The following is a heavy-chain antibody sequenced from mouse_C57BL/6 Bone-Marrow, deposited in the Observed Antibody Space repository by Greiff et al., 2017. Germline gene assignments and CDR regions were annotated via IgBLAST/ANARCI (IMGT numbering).Heavy chain of an antibody. CDR1: GYTFTSSG. D-gene: IGHD4-1*01. CDR3: ARESNWAYAMDY. J-gene: IGHJ4*01. V-gene: IGHV1-81*01. CDR2: IYPRSGNT. Sequence: VQLQQSGAELARPGASVKLSCKASGYTFTSSGISWVKQRTGQGLEWIGEIYPRSGNTYYNEKFKGKATLTADKSSSTAYMELRSLTSEDSAVYFCARESNWAYAMDYWGQGTSVTVSS.